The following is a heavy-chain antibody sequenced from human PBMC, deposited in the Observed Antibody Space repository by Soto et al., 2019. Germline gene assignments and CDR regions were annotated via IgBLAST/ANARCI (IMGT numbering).Heavy chain of an antibody. D-gene: IGHD6-19*01. CDR2: IKQDGSEK. V-gene: IGHV3-7*01. CDR3: ARVSPGGGWPYPYYGMDF. Sequence: GGSLRLSCVASGFTFSSYWMSWVRQAPGKGLEWVANIKQDGSEKYYVDSVKDRFTISRDNAKNSLYLQMNSLRAEDSAVYYCARVSPGGGWPYPYYGMDFWGRGNTVTVSS. CDR1: GFTFSSYW. J-gene: IGHJ6*02.